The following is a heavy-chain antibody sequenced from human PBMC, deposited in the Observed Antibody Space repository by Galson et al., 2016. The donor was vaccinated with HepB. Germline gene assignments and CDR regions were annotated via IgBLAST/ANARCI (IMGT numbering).Heavy chain of an antibody. J-gene: IGHJ4*02. CDR1: GFRFSNYA. CDR2: ISGSGERT. D-gene: IGHD6-13*01. Sequence: SLRLSCADSGFRFSNYAMSWVRQAPGKGLEWVSVISGSGERTYYADSVKGRFTISRDNSKNTLSLQMKSLRAEDMAVYYCARDQYVEGSAWYSASGCWGQGTLVTVSS. V-gene: IGHV3-23*01. CDR3: ARDQYVEGSAWYSASGC.